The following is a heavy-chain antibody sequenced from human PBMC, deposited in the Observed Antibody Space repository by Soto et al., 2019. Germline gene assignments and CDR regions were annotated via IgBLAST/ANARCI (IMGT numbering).Heavy chain of an antibody. J-gene: IGHJ6*02. CDR2: IHYSGSI. CDR3: AREDDGGDRDYYGLDV. CDR1: GGSISTDHYH. Sequence: QVQLQESGPGLVRPSQTLSLTCTVSGGSISTDHYHWTWIRQTPGKGLEWIGYIHYSGSIHFDPSLKSRVSMPVDTSKNLFSLKMSSVTAADTAVYFCAREDDGGDRDYYGLDVWGQGTTVTVSS. D-gene: IGHD2-21*02. V-gene: IGHV4-30-4*01.